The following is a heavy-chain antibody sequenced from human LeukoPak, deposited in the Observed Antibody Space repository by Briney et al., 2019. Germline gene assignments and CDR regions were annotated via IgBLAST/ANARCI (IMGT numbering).Heavy chain of an antibody. Sequence: GGSLRLSCAASGFAFSSYAMSWVRQAPGKGLEWVSAISGSGGSTYYADSVKGRFTISRDNSKKTLYLQMNSLRAEDTAVYYCAKDHSWPPYFDYWGQGTLVTVSS. CDR2: ISGSGGST. V-gene: IGHV3-23*01. CDR1: GFAFSSYA. J-gene: IGHJ4*02. CDR3: AKDHSWPPYFDY.